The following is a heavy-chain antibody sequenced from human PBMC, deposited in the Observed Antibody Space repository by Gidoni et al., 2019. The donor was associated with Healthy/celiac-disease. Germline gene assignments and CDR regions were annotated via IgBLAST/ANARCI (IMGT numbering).Heavy chain of an antibody. V-gene: IGHV4-34*01. Sequence: QVQLQQWGAGLLKPSETLSLTCAVYGGSFGGYYWSWIRQPPGKGLEWIGEINHSGSTNYNPSLKSRVTISVDTSKNQFSLKLSSVTAADTAVYYCARGLRWLGYWGQGTLVTVSS. CDR2: INHSGST. CDR1: GGSFGGYY. CDR3: ARGLRWLGY. J-gene: IGHJ4*02. D-gene: IGHD4-17*01.